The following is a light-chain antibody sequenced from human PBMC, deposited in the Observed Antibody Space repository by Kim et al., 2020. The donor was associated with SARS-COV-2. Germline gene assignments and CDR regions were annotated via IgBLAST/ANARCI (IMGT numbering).Light chain of an antibody. CDR2: EVT. CDR3: CSYTSTRTRV. CDR1: SSDVGGYDR. J-gene: IGLJ2*01. Sequence: GQSGTSPGSGTSSDVGGYDRVSWYQQPPGTAPKLMIYEVTNRPAGVPDRFSGSKSGNTASLTISGLQAEDEADYYCCSYTSTRTRVFGGGTQLTVL. V-gene: IGLV2-18*02.